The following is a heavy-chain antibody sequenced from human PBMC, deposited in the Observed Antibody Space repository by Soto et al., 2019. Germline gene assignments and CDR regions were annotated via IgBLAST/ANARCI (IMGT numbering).Heavy chain of an antibody. V-gene: IGHV3-15*01. CDR2: IKREADGGTT. CDR1: GFPFDDYG. D-gene: IGHD3-22*01. J-gene: IGHJ5*02. CDR3: TSNYYDSSGYDNWFDP. Sequence: GSLRLSCAVFGFPFDDYGMSWVRQAPGRGLEWVGRIKREADGGTTDYAAPVKGRTTISRDDSKNTLYLQMNSLKTEDTAVYYCTSNYYDSSGYDNWFDPWGQGTLVTVSS.